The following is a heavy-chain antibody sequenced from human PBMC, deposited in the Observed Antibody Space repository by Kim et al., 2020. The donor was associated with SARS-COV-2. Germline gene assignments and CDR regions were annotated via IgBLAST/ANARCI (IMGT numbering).Heavy chain of an antibody. V-gene: IGHV4-34*01. Sequence: SETLSLTCAVYGGSFSGYYWSWIHQPPGKGLEWIGEINHSGSTNYNPSLKSRVTISVDTSKNQFSLKLSSVTAADTAVYYCARGGDGSGSYYIASGWPYYFDYWGQGTLVTVSS. CDR3: ARGGDGSGSYYIASGWPYYFDY. J-gene: IGHJ4*02. D-gene: IGHD3-10*01. CDR1: GGSFSGYY. CDR2: INHSGST.